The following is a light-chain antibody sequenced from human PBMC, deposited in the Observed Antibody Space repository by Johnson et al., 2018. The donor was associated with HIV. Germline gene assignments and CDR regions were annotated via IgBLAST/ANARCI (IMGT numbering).Light chain of an antibody. Sequence: QAVLTQPPSVSAAPGQKVTISCSGSSSNIGNNYVSWYQQLPGTAPKLLIYDNNKRPSGIPDRFSGSKSGTSATLGITGPQPGDEADYYCGTWDSSLSAFYVFGTGTKVTFL. V-gene: IGLV1-51*01. J-gene: IGLJ1*01. CDR3: GTWDSSLSAFYV. CDR2: DNN. CDR1: SSNIGNNY.